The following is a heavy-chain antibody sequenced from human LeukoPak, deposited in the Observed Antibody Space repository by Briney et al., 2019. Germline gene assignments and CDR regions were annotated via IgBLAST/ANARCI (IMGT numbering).Heavy chain of an antibody. D-gene: IGHD4-17*01. CDR2: IGTAGDT. CDR1: GFTFSSYD. Sequence: GGSLRLSCAPSGFTFSSYDMHWVRQATGKGLEWVSAIGTAGDTYYPGSVKGRFTISRENAKNSLYLQMNSLRAGDTAVYYCARGHYGDYYFDYWGQGTLVTVSS. CDR3: ARGHYGDYYFDY. J-gene: IGHJ4*02. V-gene: IGHV3-13*01.